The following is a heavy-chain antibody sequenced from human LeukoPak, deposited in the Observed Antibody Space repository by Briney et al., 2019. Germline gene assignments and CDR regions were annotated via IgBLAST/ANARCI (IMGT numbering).Heavy chain of an antibody. V-gene: IGHV3-30*18. CDR1: GFTFNNYG. CDR2: ICYDGSNK. J-gene: IGHJ4*02. D-gene: IGHD2-2*01. CDR3: AKASGFSSTWHKY. Sequence: GGSLRLSCAASGFTFNNYGMHWVRQAPGKGLEWVAVICYDGSNKYYADSVKGRFTISRDNSKNTLYLQMNSLRAEDTAVYYCAKASGFSSTWHKYWGQGTLVTVSS.